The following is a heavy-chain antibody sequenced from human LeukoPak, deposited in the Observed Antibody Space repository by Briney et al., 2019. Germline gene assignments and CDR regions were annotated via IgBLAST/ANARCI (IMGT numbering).Heavy chain of an antibody. CDR3: ASQTGSQLPRVYYYYYYMDV. J-gene: IGHJ6*03. D-gene: IGHD1-14*01. V-gene: IGHV1-69*05. CDR1: GGTFSSYA. CDR2: SIPTFGTA. Sequence: ASVKVSCKASGGTFSSYAIGWVRQAPGQGLEWMGGSIPTFGTANYAQKFQGRVTITTVESTSTAYMELSSLRSEDTAVYYCASQTGSQLPRVYYYYYYMDVWGKGTTVTVSS.